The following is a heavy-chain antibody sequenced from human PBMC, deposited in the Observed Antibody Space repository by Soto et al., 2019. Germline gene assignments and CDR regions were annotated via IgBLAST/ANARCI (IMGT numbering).Heavy chain of an antibody. D-gene: IGHD1-1*01. V-gene: IGHV3-30-3*01. CDR2: ISYDGSNK. CDR3: ARGWTGTDY. Sequence: GGSLRLSCAASGFTFSSYAMHWVRQAPGKGLEWVAVISYDGSNKYYADSVKGRFTISRDNSKNTLYLQMNSLRAEDTAVYYCARGWTGTDYWGQGTLVTVSS. CDR1: GFTFSSYA. J-gene: IGHJ4*02.